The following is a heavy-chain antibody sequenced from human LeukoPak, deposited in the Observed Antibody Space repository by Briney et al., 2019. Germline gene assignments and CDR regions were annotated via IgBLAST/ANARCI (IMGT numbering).Heavy chain of an antibody. CDR2: IYHSGST. V-gene: IGHV4-38-2*01. Sequence: SETLSLTCAVSGYSISSGYYWGWIRQPPGKGLELIGSIYHSGSTYYNPSLKSRVTISVDTSKNQFSLKLSSVTAADTAVYYCARHGEVGWNYVGFDYWGQGTLVTVSS. D-gene: IGHD1-7*01. CDR3: ARHGEVGWNYVGFDY. CDR1: GYSISSGYY. J-gene: IGHJ4*02.